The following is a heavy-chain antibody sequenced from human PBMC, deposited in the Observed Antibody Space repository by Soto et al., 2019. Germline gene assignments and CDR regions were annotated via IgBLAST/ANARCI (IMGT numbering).Heavy chain of an antibody. CDR1: GGSFSGYY. J-gene: IGHJ4*02. D-gene: IGHD6-13*01. CDR2: INHSGST. Sequence: PSETLSLTCAVYGGSFSGYYWSWIRQPPGKGLEWIGEINHSGSTNYNPSLKSRVTISVDTSKNQFSLKLSSVTAADTAVYYCARGGKGVGRYSSTPFDYWGQGTLVTVSS. CDR3: ARGGKGVGRYSSTPFDY. V-gene: IGHV4-34*01.